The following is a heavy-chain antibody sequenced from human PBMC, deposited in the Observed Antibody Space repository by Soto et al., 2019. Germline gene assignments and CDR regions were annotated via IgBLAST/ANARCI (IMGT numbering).Heavy chain of an antibody. V-gene: IGHV4-30-4*01. CDR3: ARDHYVYDILTGYGYYYGMDV. CDR1: GGSISSGDYY. CDR2: IYYNGST. D-gene: IGHD3-9*01. Sequence: SETLSLTCTVSGGSISSGDYYWSWIRQPPGKGLEWIGYIYYNGSTYYKPSLKNRVNISVDTSKKQFYLKLSSVTAADTVVYYCARDHYVYDILTGYGYYYGMDVWGQGTTVT. J-gene: IGHJ6*02.